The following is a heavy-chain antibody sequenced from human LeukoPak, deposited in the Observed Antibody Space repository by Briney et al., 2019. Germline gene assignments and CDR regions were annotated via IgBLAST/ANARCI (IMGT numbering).Heavy chain of an antibody. J-gene: IGHJ6*02. CDR1: GYTFTSYG. D-gene: IGHD3-3*01. CDR2: ISAYDGNT. CDR3: ARVAYYDFWSGLEGYTYYYGMDV. Sequence: ASVKVSCKASGYTFTSYGISWVRQAPGQGLEWMGWISAYDGNTNYAQKLQGRVTMTKGTSTSTAYMELRSLRSDDTAVYYCARVAYYDFWSGLEGYTYYYGMDVWGQGTTVTVSS. V-gene: IGHV1-18*01.